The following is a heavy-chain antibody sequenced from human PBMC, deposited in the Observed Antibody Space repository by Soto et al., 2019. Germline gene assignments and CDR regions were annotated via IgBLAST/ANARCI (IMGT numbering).Heavy chain of an antibody. J-gene: IGHJ5*02. D-gene: IGHD6-19*01. CDR1: GYTFSSYG. CDR3: ARDLGGWSTGWFDP. Sequence: QVQLVQSGAEVKKPGASVKVSCKASGYTFSSYGISWVRQAPGQGLEWMGWISAHKGNVKYAQKLQGRVTLTTDTSTGKAYMDLRSLRSDDTAVYYCARDLGGWSTGWFDPWGQGTLVTVSS. V-gene: IGHV1-18*01. CDR2: ISAHKGNV.